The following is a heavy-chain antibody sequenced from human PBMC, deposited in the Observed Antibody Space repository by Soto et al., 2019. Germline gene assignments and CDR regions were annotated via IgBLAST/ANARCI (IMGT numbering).Heavy chain of an antibody. CDR2: IYTSGST. J-gene: IGHJ4*02. Sequence: SETLSLTCTVSGGSISSYFWSWIRQPAGKGLEWIGRIYTSGSTNYNPSLKSRVTMSVDTSKNQFSLKLSSVTAADTAVYYCAREGLSGYYYDSSGYYYTYYFDYWGQGTLVTVYS. V-gene: IGHV4-4*07. CDR1: GGSISSYF. CDR3: AREGLSGYYYDSSGYYYTYYFDY. D-gene: IGHD3-22*01.